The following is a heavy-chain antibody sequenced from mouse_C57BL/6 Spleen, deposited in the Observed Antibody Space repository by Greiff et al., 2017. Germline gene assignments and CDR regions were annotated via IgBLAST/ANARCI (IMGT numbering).Heavy chain of an antibody. CDR1: GYSFTDYN. CDR3: ARVIYYDYDGFAY. Sequence: EVQLQESGPELVKPGASVKISCKASGYSFTDYNMNWVKQSNGKSLEWIGVINPNYGTTSYNQKFKGKATLTADKSSSTAYMQLNSLTSEDSAVYFCARVIYYDYDGFAYWGQGTLVTVSA. J-gene: IGHJ3*01. V-gene: IGHV1-39*01. D-gene: IGHD2-4*01. CDR2: INPNYGTT.